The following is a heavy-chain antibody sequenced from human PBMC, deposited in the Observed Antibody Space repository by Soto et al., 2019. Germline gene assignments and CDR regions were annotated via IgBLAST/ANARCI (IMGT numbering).Heavy chain of an antibody. J-gene: IGHJ4*02. V-gene: IGHV3-30-3*01. Sequence: GGSLRLSCAASGFTFSSYAMHWVRQAPGKGLEWVAVISYDGSNKYYADSVKGRFTISRDNSKNTLYLQMNSLRAEDTAVYYCARAPGVSARPCYFDYWGQGALVTVS. D-gene: IGHD6-6*01. CDR2: ISYDGSNK. CDR1: GFTFSSYA. CDR3: ARAPGVSARPCYFDY.